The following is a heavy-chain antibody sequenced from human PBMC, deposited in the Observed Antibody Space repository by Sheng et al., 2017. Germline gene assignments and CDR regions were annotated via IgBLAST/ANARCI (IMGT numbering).Heavy chain of an antibody. D-gene: IGHD3-10*01. CDR2: MNPNSGNT. V-gene: IGHV1-8*03. CDR3: ARVPRLSSGPEVEDAFDI. Sequence: QVQLVQSGAEVKKPGASVKVSCKASGYTFTSYDINWVRQATGQGLEWMGWMNPNSGNTGYAQKFQGRVTITRNTSISTAYMELSSLRSEDTAVYYCARVPRLSSGPEVEDAFDIWGQGTMVTVSS. J-gene: IGHJ3*02. CDR1: GYTFTSYD.